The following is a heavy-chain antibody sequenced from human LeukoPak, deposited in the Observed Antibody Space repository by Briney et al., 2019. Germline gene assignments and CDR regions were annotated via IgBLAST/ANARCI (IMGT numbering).Heavy chain of an antibody. Sequence: KSGGSLRLSCAASGFTFNNYYMSWIRQAPGRGLEWISYISDSSRTIYYAGSVKGRFTISRDNAKNSLYLQMNSLRAEDTALYYCAKARLRGAFDIWGQGTMVTVSS. J-gene: IGHJ3*02. V-gene: IGHV3-11*01. CDR1: GFTFNNYY. D-gene: IGHD2-8*01. CDR3: AKARLRGAFDI. CDR2: ISDSSRTI.